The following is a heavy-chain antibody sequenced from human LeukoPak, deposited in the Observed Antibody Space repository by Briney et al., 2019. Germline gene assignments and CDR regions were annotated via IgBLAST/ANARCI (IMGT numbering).Heavy chain of an antibody. CDR3: AARPYCGGDCYLDYFDY. V-gene: IGHV1-69*04. J-gene: IGHJ4*02. D-gene: IGHD2-21*02. CDR1: GGAFNTYV. CDR2: IIPILGIA. Sequence: ASVKVSCKASGGAFNTYVISWVRQAPGQGLEWMGRIIPILGIANYAQKFQGRVTITADKSTSTAYMELSSLRSEDTAVYYCAARPYCGGDCYLDYFDYWGQGTLVTVSS.